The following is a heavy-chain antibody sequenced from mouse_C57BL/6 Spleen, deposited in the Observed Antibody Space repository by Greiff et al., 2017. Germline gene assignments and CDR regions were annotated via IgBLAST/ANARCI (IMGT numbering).Heavy chain of an antibody. CDR1: GFTFSDYG. Sequence: DVMLVESGGGLVKPGGSLKLSCAASGFTFSDYGMHWVRQAPEKGLEWVAYISSGSSTIYYADTVKGRFTISRDNAKNTLFLQMTSLRSEDTAMYYCAKGDYYGSDYAMDYWGQGTSVTVSS. J-gene: IGHJ4*01. V-gene: IGHV5-17*01. CDR2: ISSGSSTI. CDR3: AKGDYYGSDYAMDY. D-gene: IGHD1-1*01.